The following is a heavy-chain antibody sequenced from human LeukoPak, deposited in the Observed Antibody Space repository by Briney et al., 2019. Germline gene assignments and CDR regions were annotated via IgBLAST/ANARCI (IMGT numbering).Heavy chain of an antibody. CDR2: ISSSSSYT. D-gene: IGHD5-18*01. V-gene: IGHV3-11*06. Sequence: PGGSLRLSCAASGFTFSDYYMSWIRQAPGQGLEWVSYISSSSSYTNYADSVKGRFTISRDNAKNSLYLQMNSLRAEDTAVYYCARVRSYGSYYFDYWGQGTLVTVSS. CDR3: ARVRSYGSYYFDY. J-gene: IGHJ4*02. CDR1: GFTFSDYY.